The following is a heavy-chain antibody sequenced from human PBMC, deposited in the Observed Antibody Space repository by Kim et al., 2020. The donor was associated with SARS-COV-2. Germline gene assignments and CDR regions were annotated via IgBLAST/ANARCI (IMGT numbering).Heavy chain of an antibody. V-gene: IGHV3-7*04. D-gene: IGHD1-1*01. J-gene: IGHJ4*02. CDR2: IKGDGSEE. Sequence: GGSLRLSCVASGFTLSNFWMSWVRQAPGKGLEWVANIKGDGSEEYYVDSVKGRFTISRDNARNSLSLQMNSLRAEDTAVYHCAREGTGFDYWGQGTLVTVSS. CDR1: GFTLSNFW. CDR3: AREGTGFDY.